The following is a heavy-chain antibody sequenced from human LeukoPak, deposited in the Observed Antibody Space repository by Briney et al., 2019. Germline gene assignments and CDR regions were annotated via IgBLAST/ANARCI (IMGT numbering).Heavy chain of an antibody. Sequence: GGSLRLSCAASGFTFSSYAMHWVRQAPGKGLEYVSAISSNGDSTYYANSVKGRFTISRDNSKNTLYLQMGSLRAEDMAVYYCAREAKSDLYDYWGQGTLDTVSS. CDR1: GFTFSSYA. V-gene: IGHV3-64*01. CDR2: ISSNGDST. CDR3: AREAKSDLYDY. D-gene: IGHD2-21*01. J-gene: IGHJ4*02.